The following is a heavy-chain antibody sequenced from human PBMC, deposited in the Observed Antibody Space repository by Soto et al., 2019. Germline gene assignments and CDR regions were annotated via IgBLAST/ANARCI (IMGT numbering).Heavy chain of an antibody. D-gene: IGHD4-17*01. Sequence: GSLRLSCAASGFTVTYYHMHWVRQAPGKGLEWLTYISGSSTDINYADSVKGRFTISRDNAKNSLYLQMDSLRDEDTAVYYCAAFASADYLGGHYWGQGTLVTVSS. J-gene: IGHJ4*02. V-gene: IGHV3-48*02. CDR2: ISGSSTDI. CDR1: GFTVTYYH. CDR3: AAFASADYLGGHY.